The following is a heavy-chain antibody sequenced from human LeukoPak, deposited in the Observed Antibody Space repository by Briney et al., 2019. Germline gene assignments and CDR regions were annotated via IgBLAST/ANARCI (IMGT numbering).Heavy chain of an antibody. Sequence: ASLKVSCKASGYTFTSYDINWVRQATGQGLEWMGWMNPNSGNTGYAQKFQGRVTITRNTSISTAYMELSSLRSEDTAVYYCARYRGYVWGSSYYYYMDVWGKGTTVTISS. V-gene: IGHV1-8*03. J-gene: IGHJ6*03. CDR2: MNPNSGNT. CDR1: GYTFTSYD. D-gene: IGHD3-16*01. CDR3: ARYRGYVWGSSYYYYMDV.